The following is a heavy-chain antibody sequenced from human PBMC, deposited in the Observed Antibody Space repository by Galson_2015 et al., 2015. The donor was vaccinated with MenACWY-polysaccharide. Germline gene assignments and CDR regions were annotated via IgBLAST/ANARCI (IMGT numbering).Heavy chain of an antibody. Sequence: SVKVSCKASGYSFTTYGISWVRQAPGQGFEWMGWISVSNGNTNYAQKFQGRVTMTTDTSTSTAYMELRSLRSDDTAVYYCARDASSVSGSPFLCYVTDVCGQGTTVSVS. CDR1: GYSFTTYG. CDR2: ISVSNGNT. V-gene: IGHV1-18*01. D-gene: IGHD2-15*01. J-gene: IGHJ6*02. CDR3: ARDASSVSGSPFLCYVTDV.